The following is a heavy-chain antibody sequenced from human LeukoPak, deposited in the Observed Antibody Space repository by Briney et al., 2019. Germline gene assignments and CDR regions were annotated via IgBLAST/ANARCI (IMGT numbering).Heavy chain of an antibody. J-gene: IGHJ4*02. CDR3: TIDLMTGFSSGWHFGY. V-gene: IGHV3-23*01. CDR2: TSGDEDST. Sequence: PGGSLRLPCAASGLTFKNFAMSWVRQAPGKGLEWLAVTSGDEDSTHYADSVRGHFVISTDNSKNTLFLHMNSLRAEDTAVYYCTIDLMTGFSSGWHFGYWGQGTLVTVSS. D-gene: IGHD6-19*01. CDR1: GLTFKNFA.